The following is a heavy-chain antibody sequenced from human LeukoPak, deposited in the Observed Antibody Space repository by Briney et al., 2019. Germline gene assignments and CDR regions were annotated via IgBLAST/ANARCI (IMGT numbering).Heavy chain of an antibody. V-gene: IGHV4-61*01. CDR3: ARHYSSGFDY. CDR2: IYYSGST. D-gene: IGHD6-19*01. CDR1: GVSVSSGSYY. J-gene: IGHJ4*02. Sequence: SETLSLTCTVSGVSVSSGSYYWSWIRQPPGKGLEWIGYIYYSGSTNYNPSLKSRVTISVDTSKNQFSLKLSSVTAADTAVYYCARHYSSGFDYWGQGTLVTVSS.